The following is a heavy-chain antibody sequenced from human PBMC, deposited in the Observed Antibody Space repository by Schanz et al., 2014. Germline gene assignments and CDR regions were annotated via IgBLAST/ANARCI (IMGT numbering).Heavy chain of an antibody. D-gene: IGHD4-17*01. CDR2: ITRSGGGT. V-gene: IGHV3-64*04. CDR3: ARPRFDYGEVDY. CDR1: GFSFSSYA. J-gene: IGHJ4*02. Sequence: ADLVESGGGLIQRGESLRLSCSASGFSFSSYAMHWVRQASGKGLEYVSAITRSGGGTYYSDSVKGRFTISRDNAKNSLYLQMNSLRAEDTAVYYCARPRFDYGEVDYWGQGTLVTVSS.